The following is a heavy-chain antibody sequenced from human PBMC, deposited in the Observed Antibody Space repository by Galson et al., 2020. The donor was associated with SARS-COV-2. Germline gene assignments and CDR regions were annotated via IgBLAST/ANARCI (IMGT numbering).Heavy chain of an antibody. D-gene: IGHD3-3*01. Sequence: GESLKISCKASGYSFNYWIAWVRQMPGKGLEWMGIIFPGDSDTRYSPSFQGQVTISVDKSISTAYLQWSSLKASDTAMYYCARHRGFRSGFDALDVWGQGTMVTVPS. CDR2: IFPGDSDT. CDR3: ARHRGFRSGFDALDV. J-gene: IGHJ3*01. CDR1: GYSFNYW. V-gene: IGHV5-51*01.